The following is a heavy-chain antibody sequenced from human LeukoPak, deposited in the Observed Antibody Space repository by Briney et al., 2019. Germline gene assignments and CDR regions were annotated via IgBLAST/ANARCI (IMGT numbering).Heavy chain of an antibody. J-gene: IGHJ5*02. CDR1: GGSISSGGYS. CDR2: IYHSGST. V-gene: IGHV4-30-2*01. D-gene: IGHD4-11*01. Sequence: SSETLSLTCAVSGGSISSGGYSWSWIRQPPGKGLEWIGYIYHSGSTYYNPSLKSRVTISVDRSKNQFSLKLSSVTAADAAVYYCARLTKSRYNWFDPWGQGALVTVSS. CDR3: ARLTKSRYNWFDP.